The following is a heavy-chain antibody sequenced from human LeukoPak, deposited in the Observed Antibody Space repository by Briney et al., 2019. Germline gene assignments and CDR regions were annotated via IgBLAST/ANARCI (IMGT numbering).Heavy chain of an antibody. J-gene: IGHJ5*02. CDR2: ISGSGGST. D-gene: IGHD6-19*01. CDR3: AKDQFSSGLNWFDP. V-gene: IGHV3-23*01. CDR1: GFTFSSYA. Sequence: PGGSLRLSCAASGFTFSSYAMSWVRQAPGKWRERVSAISGSGGSTYYADSVKGRFTISRDNSKNTLYLQMNSLRAEDTAVYYCAKDQFSSGLNWFDPWGQGTLVTVSS.